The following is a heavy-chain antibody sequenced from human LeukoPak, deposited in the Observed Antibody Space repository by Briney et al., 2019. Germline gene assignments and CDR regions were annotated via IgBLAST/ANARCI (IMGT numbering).Heavy chain of an antibody. CDR1: GGSISSYY. D-gene: IGHD4-17*01. V-gene: IGHV4-59*01. J-gene: IGHJ5*02. CDR2: IYYSGST. CDR3: AREGQYGDYARFDP. Sequence: SETLSLTCTVSGGSISSYYWSWIRQPPGKGLEWIGYIYYSGSTNYNPSLKGRVTISVDTSKNQFSLKLSSVTAADTAVYYCAREGQYGDYARFDPWGQGTLVTVSS.